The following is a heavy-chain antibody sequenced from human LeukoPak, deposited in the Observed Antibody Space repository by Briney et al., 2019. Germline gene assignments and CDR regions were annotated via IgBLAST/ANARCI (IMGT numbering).Heavy chain of an antibody. CDR3: GRQVVRSSSGWKFGY. CDR1: GYSFSHYW. V-gene: IGHV5-51*01. J-gene: IGHJ4*02. Sequence: GESLKISCTGSGYSFSHYWIGWARQMPGKGLEWMGIIYPDDSDTTYSPSFQGHVTISADKSISTTYLQWDSLKASDTGMYYCGRQVVRSSSGWKFGYWGQGTLVTVSS. CDR2: IYPDDSDT. D-gene: IGHD6-19*01.